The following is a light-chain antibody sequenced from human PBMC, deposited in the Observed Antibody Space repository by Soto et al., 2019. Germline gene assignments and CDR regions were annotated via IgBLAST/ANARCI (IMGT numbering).Light chain of an antibody. J-gene: IGKJ1*01. Sequence: EVMLTQSPATLSWSPGERATLSCLASQSVSRSLSWHQKKPRPPPLLLNHGATTRATGHPARFSGSGSGTESTPTISSQQSEDCAVYYWQQYNNWPRTFGQGTKVDIK. CDR2: GAT. CDR3: QQYNNWPRT. V-gene: IGKV3-15*01. CDR1: QSVSRS.